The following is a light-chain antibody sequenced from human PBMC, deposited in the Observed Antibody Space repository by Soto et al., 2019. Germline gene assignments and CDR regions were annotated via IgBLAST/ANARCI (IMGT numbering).Light chain of an antibody. V-gene: IGKV3-20*01. J-gene: IGKJ1*01. CDR3: HQYGRSPWT. CDR1: QSVSSY. Sequence: EIVLTQSPATLSLSPGERATLSCRASQSVSSYLAWYQQKPDQAPRLLIYGTSSRATGIPDRFSGSGSGTDFTLTISRLEPEDFAVYYCHQYGRSPWTFGQGTKGDIK. CDR2: GTS.